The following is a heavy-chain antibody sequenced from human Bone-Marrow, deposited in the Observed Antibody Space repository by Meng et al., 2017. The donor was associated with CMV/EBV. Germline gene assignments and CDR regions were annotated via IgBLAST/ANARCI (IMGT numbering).Heavy chain of an antibody. J-gene: IGHJ4*02. CDR3: ARDFRKLRYLDY. Sequence: GESLKISCAASGFTFSTYAMHWVRQAPGKGLEWVAVMSLDGSDKYYADSVKGRFTISRDNSKNTLYLQMNTLRAEDTAVYYCARDFRKLRYLDYWGQGTLVTGS. CDR2: MSLDGSDK. CDR1: GFTFSTYA. D-gene: IGHD3-9*01. V-gene: IGHV3-30-3*01.